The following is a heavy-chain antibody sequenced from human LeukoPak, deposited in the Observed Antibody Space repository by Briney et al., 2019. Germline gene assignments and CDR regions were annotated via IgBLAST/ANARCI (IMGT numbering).Heavy chain of an antibody. D-gene: IGHD6-19*01. J-gene: IGHJ4*02. CDR3: ARGTPAVAGFDY. Sequence: SVKVSCKASGGTFSSYAISWVRQAPGQGLEWMGGIIPIFGTANYAQKFQGRVTITADESTSTAYMELSSLRSDDTAVYYCARGTPAVAGFDYWGQGTLVTVSS. CDR1: GGTFSSYA. CDR2: IIPIFGTA. V-gene: IGHV1-69*13.